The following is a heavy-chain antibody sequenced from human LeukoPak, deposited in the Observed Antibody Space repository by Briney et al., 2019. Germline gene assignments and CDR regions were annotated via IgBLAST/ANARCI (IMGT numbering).Heavy chain of an antibody. CDR1: GGSISGSSYY. CDR2: IYYSGST. J-gene: IGHJ4*02. V-gene: IGHV4-39*01. D-gene: IGHD3-9*01. Sequence: LETLSLTCSVSGGSISGSSYYWGWIRQPPGKGLEWIGSIYYSGSTYYNPSLKSRVTVSLDTSKNQFSLKVNSVTAADTAVYYCARGSYDVLTGFSTFGEYWGQGTLLTVSS. CDR3: ARGSYDVLTGFSTFGEY.